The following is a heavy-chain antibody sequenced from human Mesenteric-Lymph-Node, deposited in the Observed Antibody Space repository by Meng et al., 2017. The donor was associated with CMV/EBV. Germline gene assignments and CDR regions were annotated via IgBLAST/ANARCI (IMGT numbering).Heavy chain of an antibody. V-gene: IGHV3-21*01. J-gene: IGHJ4*02. CDR2: IEITARGIDI. Sequence: GGSLRLSCAASGFSFSNYRMNWVRQAPGKGLEWVSSIEITARGIDIDYADAVKGRFTISRDNAKNSLYLQMNGLRAEDTAIYYCVRSRQEDYWGQGTLVTVSS. CDR3: VRSRQEDY. CDR1: GFSFSNYR.